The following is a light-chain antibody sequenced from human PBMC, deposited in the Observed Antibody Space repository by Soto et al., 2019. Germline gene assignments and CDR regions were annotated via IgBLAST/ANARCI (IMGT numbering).Light chain of an antibody. CDR3: QQSYVSPWT. Sequence: DIQMTQSPSSLSASVGDRVTISCRSSQSVFKYLNWYQQRPGKAPNLLVYEATSLETGVSSRFSGSGSGKEFTLTISSLQPKDFATYYCQQSYVSPWTFGQGTKVEI. J-gene: IGKJ1*01. CDR2: EAT. CDR1: QSVFKY. V-gene: IGKV1-39*01.